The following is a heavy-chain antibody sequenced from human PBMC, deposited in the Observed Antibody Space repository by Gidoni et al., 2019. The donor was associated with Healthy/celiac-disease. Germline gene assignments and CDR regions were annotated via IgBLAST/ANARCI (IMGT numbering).Heavy chain of an antibody. Sequence: QVQLQQWGAGLLKPSATLSLTCAVSGGSFSGYYWCWIRQPPGTGLEWIGEINHSGSTNYNPSLKSRVTISVDTSKNQFSLKLSSVTAADTAVYYCARGPGRGFGPPIVNREYFQHWGQGTLVTVSS. D-gene: IGHD3-10*01. CDR2: INHSGST. CDR1: GGSFSGYY. CDR3: ARGPGRGFGPPIVNREYFQH. J-gene: IGHJ1*01. V-gene: IGHV4-34*01.